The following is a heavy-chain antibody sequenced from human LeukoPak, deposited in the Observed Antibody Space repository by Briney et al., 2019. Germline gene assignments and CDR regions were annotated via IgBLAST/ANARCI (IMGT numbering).Heavy chain of an antibody. D-gene: IGHD3-3*01. CDR2: IYYSGST. CDR1: GGSISISSYY. Sequence: SETLSLTCTVSGGSISISSYYWGWIRHPPGKGLEWFGRIYYSGSTYYNPSLKSRVTISVDTSKNQFSLKLSSVTAADTAVYYCARHLTIFGATTWFDPWGQGTLVTVSS. J-gene: IGHJ5*02. CDR3: ARHLTIFGATTWFDP. V-gene: IGHV4-39*01.